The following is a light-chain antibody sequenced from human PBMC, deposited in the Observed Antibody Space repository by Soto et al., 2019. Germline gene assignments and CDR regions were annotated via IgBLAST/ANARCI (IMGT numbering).Light chain of an antibody. CDR2: EVS. Sequence: LTQPASVSGSPGQSITISCTGTSSDVGGYNYVSWYQQHPGKAPKLMIYEVSNRPSGVSNRFSGSKSGNTASLTISGLQAEEEADYYCSSYTSSSTYVFGTGTKVTAL. CDR3: SSYTSSSTYV. J-gene: IGLJ1*01. V-gene: IGLV2-14*01. CDR1: SSDVGGYNY.